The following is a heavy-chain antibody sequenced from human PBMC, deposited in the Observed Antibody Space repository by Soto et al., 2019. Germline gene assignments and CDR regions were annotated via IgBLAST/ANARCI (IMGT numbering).Heavy chain of an antibody. D-gene: IGHD6-19*01. CDR3: ARHYSSGWYGPIDY. CDR1: GGTYSRYT. J-gene: IGHJ4*02. CDR2: IIPILGTA. V-gene: IGHV1-69*08. Sequence: GASVKVSCKSSGGTYSRYTISCVRSAPGQGLEWMGGIIPILGTANYAQKFQGRVTITADKSTSTAYMELSSLRSEDTAVYYCARHYSSGWYGPIDYWGQGTLVTV.